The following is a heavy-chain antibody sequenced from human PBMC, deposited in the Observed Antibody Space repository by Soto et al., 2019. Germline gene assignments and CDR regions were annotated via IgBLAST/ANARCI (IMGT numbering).Heavy chain of an antibody. CDR3: ARDRGDCSSTSCYGDYYGMDV. J-gene: IGHJ6*02. CDR1: GGSISSGDYY. Sequence: QVQLQESGPGLVKPSQTLSLTCTVSGGSISSGDYYWSWIRQPPGKGLEWIGHIYYSGSTYYNPSLKRRVTISVDTSKNQFSLKLSSVTAADTAVYYCARDRGDCSSTSCYGDYYGMDVWGQGTTVTVSS. CDR2: IYYSGST. V-gene: IGHV4-30-4*01. D-gene: IGHD2-2*01.